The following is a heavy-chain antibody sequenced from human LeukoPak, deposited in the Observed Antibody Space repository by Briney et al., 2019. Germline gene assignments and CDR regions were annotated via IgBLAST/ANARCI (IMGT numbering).Heavy chain of an antibody. V-gene: IGHV3-53*01. CDR3: AKDAPHIVVVTAPRYFDY. Sequence: GGSLRLSCAASGFTVSSNYMSWVRQAPGKGLEWVSVIYSGGSTYYADSVKGRFTISRDNSKNTLYLQMNSLRAEDTAVYYCAKDAPHIVVVTAPRYFDYWGQGTLVTVSS. CDR2: IYSGGST. CDR1: GFTVSSNY. D-gene: IGHD2-21*02. J-gene: IGHJ4*02.